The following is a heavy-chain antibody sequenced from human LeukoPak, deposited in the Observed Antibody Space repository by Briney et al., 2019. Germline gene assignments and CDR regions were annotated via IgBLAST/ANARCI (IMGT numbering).Heavy chain of an antibody. Sequence: PGGSLRLSCTVSGFTLRTYSLNWVRGAPGKGLEGVSLMTNSRSYYADSVKGRFTISRDNAKNSLILQMYSLRAEYTAVYYCARARLDSVVPAAKDGFDIWGQGTMVTVSS. CDR1: GFTLRTYS. V-gene: IGHV3-21*01. D-gene: IGHD2-2*01. CDR2: MTNSRSY. J-gene: IGHJ3*02. CDR3: ARARLDSVVPAAKDGFDI.